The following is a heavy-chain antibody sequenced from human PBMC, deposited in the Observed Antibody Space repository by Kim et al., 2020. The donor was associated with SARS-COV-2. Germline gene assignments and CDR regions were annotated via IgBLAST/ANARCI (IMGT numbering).Heavy chain of an antibody. Sequence: ADSVKGRFTISRDNSKNTLYLQMNSLRAEDTAVYYCAKDKTTVVTPLLDYWGQGTLVTVSS. J-gene: IGHJ4*02. CDR3: AKDKTTVVTPLLDY. D-gene: IGHD4-17*01. V-gene: IGHV3-23*01.